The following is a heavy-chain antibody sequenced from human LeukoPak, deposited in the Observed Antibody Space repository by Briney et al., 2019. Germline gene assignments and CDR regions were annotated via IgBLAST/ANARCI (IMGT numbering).Heavy chain of an antibody. CDR3: AQGAIAVAGYHAFDI. CDR1: GGTFSSYA. Sequence: SVKVSCKASGGTFSSYAISWVRQAPGQGLEWMGRIIPIFGTANYAQKFQGRVTITTDESTSTAYMELSSLRSEDAAVYYCAQGAIAVAGYHAFDIWGQGTMVTVSS. J-gene: IGHJ3*02. CDR2: IIPIFGTA. D-gene: IGHD6-19*01. V-gene: IGHV1-69*05.